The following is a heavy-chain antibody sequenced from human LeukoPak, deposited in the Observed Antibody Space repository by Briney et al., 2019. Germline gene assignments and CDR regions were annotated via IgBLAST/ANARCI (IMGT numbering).Heavy chain of an antibody. Sequence: SETLSLTCAVYGGSFSGYYWSWIRQPPGKGLEWIGEINHSGSTNYNPSLKSRVTISVDTSKNQFSLKLSSVTAADTAVYYWSRRRVTMVRGVYFDYWGQGTLVSVSS. CDR3: SRRRVTMVRGVYFDY. CDR2: INHSGST. CDR1: GGSFSGYY. D-gene: IGHD3-10*01. J-gene: IGHJ4*02. V-gene: IGHV4-34*01.